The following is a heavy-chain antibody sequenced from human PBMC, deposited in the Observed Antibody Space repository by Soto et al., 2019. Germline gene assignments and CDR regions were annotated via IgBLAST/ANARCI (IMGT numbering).Heavy chain of an antibody. CDR2: INAGNGNT. J-gene: IGHJ4*02. D-gene: IGHD6-19*01. CDR3: ASGPAIRYRSGWYTFDY. CDR1: GYTFTSYA. V-gene: IGHV1-3*01. Sequence: GASVKVSCKASGYTFTSYAMHWVRQAPGQRLEWMGWINAGNGNTKYSQKFQGRVTITRDTSASTAYMELSSLRSEDTAVYYCASGPAIRYRSGWYTFDYWGQGTLVTVSS.